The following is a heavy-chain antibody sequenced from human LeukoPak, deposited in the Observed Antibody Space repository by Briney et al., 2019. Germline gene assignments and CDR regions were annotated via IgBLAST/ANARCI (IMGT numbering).Heavy chain of an antibody. CDR1: GGSTFRKYD. Sequence: GGSLRLSCAASGGSTFRKYDLNWVRQAPGKGLEWVSLMSSGGTTYYADSVKGRFTISRDNAKNSLYLQMNSLRAEDTAVYYCARDRRWLDFDYWGQGTLVTVSS. D-gene: IGHD6-19*01. V-gene: IGHV3-69-1*01. CDR2: MSSGGTT. J-gene: IGHJ4*02. CDR3: ARDRRWLDFDY.